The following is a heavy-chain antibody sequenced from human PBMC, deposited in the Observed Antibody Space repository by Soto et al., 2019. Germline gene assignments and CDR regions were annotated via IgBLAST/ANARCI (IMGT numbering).Heavy chain of an antibody. Sequence: ASVKVSCKASGYTFTSYGISWVRQAPGQGLEWMGWISAYNGNTNYEQKFQGRVTMTTDTSTSTAYMELMSLRSDDTAVYYCARDRWRDGYNYGPDYWGQGTLVTVSS. D-gene: IGHD5-12*01. J-gene: IGHJ4*02. V-gene: IGHV1-18*01. CDR1: GYTFTSYG. CDR3: ARDRWRDGYNYGPDY. CDR2: ISAYNGNT.